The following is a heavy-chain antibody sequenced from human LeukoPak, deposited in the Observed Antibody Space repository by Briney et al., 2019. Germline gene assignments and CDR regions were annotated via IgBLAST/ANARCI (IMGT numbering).Heavy chain of an antibody. CDR3: ARGSLAFDAFDI. J-gene: IGHJ3*02. CDR2: IHYSGST. CDR1: GGSISSSSYY. D-gene: IGHD2/OR15-2a*01. Sequence: SEALSLTCTVSGGSISSSSYYWGWIRQPPGKGLEWIGSIHYSGSTYYNPSLKSRVTISVDTSKNQFSLKLSSVTAADTAVYYCARGSLAFDAFDIWGQGTMVTVSS. V-gene: IGHV4-39*07.